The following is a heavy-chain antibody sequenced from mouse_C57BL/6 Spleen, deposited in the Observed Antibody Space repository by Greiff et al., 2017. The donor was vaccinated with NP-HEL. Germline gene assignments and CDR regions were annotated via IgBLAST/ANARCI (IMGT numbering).Heavy chain of an antibody. V-gene: IGHV7-3*01. CDR2: IRNKANGYTT. CDR1: GFTLTDYY. Sequence: EGKRMESGGGWGEKGVSLWLSCAASGFTLTDYYMSWVRQPLRPSLSFFCFIRNKANGYTTEYSASVKGRFTISRDNSQSILYLQMNALRAEDSATYYCARYINYWYFDVWGTGTTVTVSS. CDR3: ARYINYWYFDV. J-gene: IGHJ1*03.